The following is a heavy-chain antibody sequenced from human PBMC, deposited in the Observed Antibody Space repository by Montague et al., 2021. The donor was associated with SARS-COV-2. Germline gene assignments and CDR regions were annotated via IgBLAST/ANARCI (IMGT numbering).Heavy chain of an antibody. CDR3: ARDPGYTSFTRWYFDL. CDR2: IYSSGST. V-gene: IGHV4-61*02. D-gene: IGHD5-18*01. Sequence: TLSLTCSVSGGSINTRGYYWNWLRPSAGKELEWIGRIYSSGSTNSRPSLKSRVTISLDTSKNQFSLWLSSVTAADTAVYYCARDPGYTSFTRWYFDLWGPGTLVTVSS. CDR1: GGSINTRGYY. J-gene: IGHJ2*01.